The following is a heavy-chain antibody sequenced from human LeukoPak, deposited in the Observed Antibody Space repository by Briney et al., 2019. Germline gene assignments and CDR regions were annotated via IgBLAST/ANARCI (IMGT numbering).Heavy chain of an antibody. CDR3: ARPKWALYTGAFDI. V-gene: IGHV5-51*01. Sequence: GESLKISCKGSGYSFTSYCIGWVRQMPGKGLEWMGIIYPGDSDTRYSPSFQGQVTISADKSISTAYLQWSSLEASDTAMYYCARPKWALYTGAFDIWGQGTMVTVSS. CDR2: IYPGDSDT. D-gene: IGHD3-16*01. CDR1: GYSFTSYC. J-gene: IGHJ3*02.